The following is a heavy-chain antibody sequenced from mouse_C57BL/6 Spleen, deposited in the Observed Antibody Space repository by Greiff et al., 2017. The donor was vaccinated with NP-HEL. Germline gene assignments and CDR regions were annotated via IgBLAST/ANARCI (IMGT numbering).Heavy chain of an antibody. CDR1: GFSLTSYG. V-gene: IGHV2-5*01. CDR3: AKSYYDYDVGYFDY. Sequence: QVQLQQSGPGLVQPSQSLSITCTVSGFSLTSYGVHWVRQSPGKGLEWLGVIWRGGSTDYNAAFMSRLSITKDNSKSQVFFKMNSLQADDTAIYYWAKSYYDYDVGYFDYWGQGITLTVSS. D-gene: IGHD2-4*01. J-gene: IGHJ2*01. CDR2: IWRGGST.